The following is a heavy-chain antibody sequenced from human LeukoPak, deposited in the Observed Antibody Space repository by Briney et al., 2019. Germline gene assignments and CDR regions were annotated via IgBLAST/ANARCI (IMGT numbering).Heavy chain of an antibody. CDR1: GDSIRSYY. J-gene: IGHJ4*02. Sequence: PSETLSLTCTVAGDSIRSYYWNWIRQPPGKRLEWIGYIYYSGSTKYNPSLESLVTFSIDTSKNQFSLNLRSVTAADTAVYYGARESDFLTGLNDYWGQGTLVTVSS. CDR3: ARESDFLTGLNDY. V-gene: IGHV4-59*01. D-gene: IGHD3-9*01. CDR2: IYYSGST.